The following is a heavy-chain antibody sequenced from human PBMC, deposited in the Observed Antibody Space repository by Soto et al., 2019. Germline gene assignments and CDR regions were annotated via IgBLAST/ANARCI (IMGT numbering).Heavy chain of an antibody. V-gene: IGHV3-21*01. CDR3: AKDSGYCGYDFRYFDC. D-gene: IGHD5-12*01. CDR2: ISRTSTYI. Sequence: EVQLVESGGGLVKPGGSLRLSCAASGFTFSSYSMNWVRQAPGKGLEWVSSISRTSTYIYYADSVMGRFTISRDNAKNSLYLKMTSLRAEDTAVYYCAKDSGYCGYDFRYFDCWGQGTLVTVSS. J-gene: IGHJ4*02. CDR1: GFTFSSYS.